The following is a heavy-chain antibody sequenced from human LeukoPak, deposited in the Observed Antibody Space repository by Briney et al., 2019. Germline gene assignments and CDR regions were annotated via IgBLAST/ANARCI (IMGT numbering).Heavy chain of an antibody. CDR3: ARELGDILTGYTAPYYYYGMDV. D-gene: IGHD3-9*01. J-gene: IGHJ6*04. Sequence: ASVKVSCKASGYTFTSYALHWARQAPGQRLEYMEWINAGKGNTQYSQKFERRHTITRDTSASTAYMEMSSLRSEDTAVYYCARELGDILTGYTAPYYYYGMDVWGKGTTVTVSS. CDR2: INAGKGNT. CDR1: GYTFTSYA. V-gene: IGHV1-3*01.